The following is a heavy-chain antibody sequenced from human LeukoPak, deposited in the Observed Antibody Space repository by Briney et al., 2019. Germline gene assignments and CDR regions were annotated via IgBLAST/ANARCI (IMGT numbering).Heavy chain of an antibody. V-gene: IGHV3-21*01. J-gene: IGHJ4*02. CDR2: ISSDSRYI. D-gene: IGHD6-13*01. Sequence: RGSLRLSCAASGFTFSTYTMSWVRQAPGKRLGWVSSISSDSRYIYYADSMKGRFTISRDTAKNSLYLQMNSLRAEDTAVYYCATSIVTGYSRYFDCWGQGTLATAPS. CDR3: ATSIVTGYSRYFDC. CDR1: GFTFSTYT.